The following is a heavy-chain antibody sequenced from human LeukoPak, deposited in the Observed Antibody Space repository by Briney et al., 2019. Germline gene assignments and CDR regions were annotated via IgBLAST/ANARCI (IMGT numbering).Heavy chain of an antibody. CDR1: GGSISSGDYY. D-gene: IGHD3-10*01. Sequence: SETLSLTCTVPGGSISSGDYYWSWIRQPPGKGLEWIGYIYYSGSTYYNLSLKSRVTISVDTSKNQFSLKLSSVTAADTAVYYCARHNPPSGPNWFDPWGQGTLVTVSS. CDR2: IYYSGST. CDR3: ARHNPPSGPNWFDP. J-gene: IGHJ5*02. V-gene: IGHV4-30-4*01.